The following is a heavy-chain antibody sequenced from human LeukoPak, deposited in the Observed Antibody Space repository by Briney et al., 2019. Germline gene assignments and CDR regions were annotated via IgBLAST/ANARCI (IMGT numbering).Heavy chain of an antibody. Sequence: PGGSLRLSCSASGFSFTNYWMSWIRQAPGKGLKWVANIKQDGIEKHYVDSVKGRFSISRDNAKNSLVLQMNSLRAEDTAVYYCRWCIRSNYANMDVWGQGITVTVSS. V-gene: IGHV3-7*01. CDR3: RWCIRSNYANMDV. CDR2: IKQDGIEK. CDR1: GFSFTNYW. D-gene: IGHD2-21*01. J-gene: IGHJ6*02.